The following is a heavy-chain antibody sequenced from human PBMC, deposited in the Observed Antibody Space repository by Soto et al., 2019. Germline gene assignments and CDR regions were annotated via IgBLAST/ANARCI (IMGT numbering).Heavy chain of an antibody. J-gene: IGHJ5*02. D-gene: IGHD3-9*01. CDR2: IYWDDDK. CDR3: AHSITSSYDIRGGWFDP. Sequence: SGPTLVNPTQTLTLTCTFSGFSLSTSGVGVGWIRQPPGKALEWLALIYWDDDKRYSPSLKSRLTITKDTSKNPVVLTMTNMDPVDTATYYCAHSITSSYDIRGGWFDPWGQGTLVTVSS. V-gene: IGHV2-5*02. CDR1: GFSLSTSGVG.